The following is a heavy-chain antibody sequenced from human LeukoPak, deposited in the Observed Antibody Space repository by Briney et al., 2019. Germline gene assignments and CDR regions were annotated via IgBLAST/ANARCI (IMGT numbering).Heavy chain of an antibody. Sequence: LETLSLTCAVYGGSFSGYYWSWIRQPPGKGLEWIGEINHSGSTNYNPSLKSRVTISVDTSKNQFSLKLSSVTAADTAVYYCAREARAYSLSGAYYYYYMDVWGKGTTVTVSS. CDR2: INHSGST. D-gene: IGHD2-8*02. J-gene: IGHJ6*03. CDR3: AREARAYSLSGAYYYYYMDV. V-gene: IGHV4-34*01. CDR1: GGSFSGYY.